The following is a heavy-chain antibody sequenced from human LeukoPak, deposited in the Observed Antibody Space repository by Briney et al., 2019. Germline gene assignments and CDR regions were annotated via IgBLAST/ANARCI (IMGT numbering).Heavy chain of an antibody. J-gene: IGHJ4*02. Sequence: PGGSLRLSCAASGFTFSNAWMSWVRQAPGKGLEWVGRIKSKTDGGTTDYAAPVKGRFTISRDDSKNTLYLQMNSLKTEDTAVCYCQIPVITHFYSDYWGQGTLVTVSS. CDR3: QIPVITHFYSDY. CDR1: GFTFSNAW. CDR2: IKSKTDGGTT. D-gene: IGHD3-22*01. V-gene: IGHV3-15*01.